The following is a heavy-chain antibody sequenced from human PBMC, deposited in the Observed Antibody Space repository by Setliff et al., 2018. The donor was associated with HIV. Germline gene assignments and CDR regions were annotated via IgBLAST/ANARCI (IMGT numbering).Heavy chain of an antibody. D-gene: IGHD4-17*01. J-gene: IGHJ4*02. CDR3: TRSTTAD. CDR1: GYTFTEFY. CDR2: IYPNTGGT. V-gene: IGHV1-2*02. Sequence: VASVKVSCKASGYTFTEFYVYWVRQAPGEGLEWIGWIYPNTGGTNYAQKFQGRVTMTRDTSIRTAYMELRMLTSDDTAIYYCTRSTTADWGQGTMVTSPQ.